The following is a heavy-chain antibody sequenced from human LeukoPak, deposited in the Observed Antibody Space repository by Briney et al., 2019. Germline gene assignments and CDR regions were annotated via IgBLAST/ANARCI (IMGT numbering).Heavy chain of an antibody. CDR2: IKGDGSST. J-gene: IGHJ4*02. CDR3: ARDGYSFGHDFDY. CDR1: GFTFSIYW. Sequence: PGGSLRLSCAPSGFTFSIYWMHGVRHTPGKGLVWVSRIKGDGSSTSYADSVKGRFTISRDNAKNTLYLQMNSLRAEDTAVYYCARDGYSFGHDFDYWGQGTLVTVSS. V-gene: IGHV3-74*01. D-gene: IGHD5-18*01.